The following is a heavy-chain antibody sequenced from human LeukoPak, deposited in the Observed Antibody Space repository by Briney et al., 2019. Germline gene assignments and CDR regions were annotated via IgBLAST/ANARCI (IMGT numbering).Heavy chain of an antibody. J-gene: IGHJ6*03. V-gene: IGHV3-64*01. CDR2: ISSNGGST. Sequence: GGSLRLSCAASGITFSSYGMSWVRQAPGKGLEYVSAISSNGGSTYYANSVKGRFTISRDNSKNTLYLQMGSLRAEDMAVYYCARLYSSGWPYYYYYMDVWGKGTTVTVSS. D-gene: IGHD6-19*01. CDR3: ARLYSSGWPYYYYYMDV. CDR1: GITFSSYG.